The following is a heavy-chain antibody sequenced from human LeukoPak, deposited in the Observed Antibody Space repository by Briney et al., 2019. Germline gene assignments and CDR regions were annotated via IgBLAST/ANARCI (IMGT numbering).Heavy chain of an antibody. D-gene: IGHD3-10*01. V-gene: IGHV4-39*01. J-gene: IGHJ1*01. CDR2: IYYRGNT. CDR1: GGSISSGIYY. Sequence: SETLSLTCTVSGGSISSGIYYWAWIRQPPGKGLEWIGSIYYRGNTYYNPSLKSRVTLSVDTSKNQFSLNLSSVTAADTAVYYCARHGDDGPAEYFRHWGQGTLVTVSS. CDR3: ARHGDDGPAEYFRH.